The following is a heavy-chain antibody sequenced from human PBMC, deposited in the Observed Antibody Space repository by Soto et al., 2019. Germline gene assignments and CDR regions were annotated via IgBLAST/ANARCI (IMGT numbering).Heavy chain of an antibody. CDR3: AKDYASTWYWYFDP. D-gene: IGHD6-13*01. V-gene: IGHV3-23*01. CDR1: GFSFSNFA. CDR2: ISGSGDKT. Sequence: GGVLRLSCAASGFSFSNFAMSWVRQAPGTGLEWVSSISGSGDKTYYLDSVKGRFTISRDNSKNTLYLHMNSLGAEDTAVYFCAKDYASTWYWYFDPWGQGTLVTVSS. J-gene: IGHJ5*02.